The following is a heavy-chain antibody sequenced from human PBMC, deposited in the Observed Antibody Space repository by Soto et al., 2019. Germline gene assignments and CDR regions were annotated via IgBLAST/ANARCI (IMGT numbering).Heavy chain of an antibody. CDR2: INTYSGNT. Sequence: QVQLVQSGAEVKKPGASVRVSCKASEHTFTNYGINWVRLAPGQGLEWMGWINTYSGNTIYAQKFHDRLTITTDTSTNTASMELRSLTSDDTAAFYCAGGQGSLIPYYFDSWGQGTLVTVSS. CDR3: AGGQGSLIPYYFDS. V-gene: IGHV1-18*04. CDR1: EHTFTNYG. J-gene: IGHJ4*02. D-gene: IGHD2-2*01.